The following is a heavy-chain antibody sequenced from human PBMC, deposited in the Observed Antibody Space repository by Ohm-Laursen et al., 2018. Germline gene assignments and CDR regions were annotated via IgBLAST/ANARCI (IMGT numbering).Heavy chain of an antibody. J-gene: IGHJ4*02. Sequence: SLRLSCAASGFTFDDYAMHWVRQAPGKGLEWVSGISWNSGSIGYADSVKGRFTISRDNAKNSLYLQMNSLRAEDTALYYCAKGSQLWLDYWGQGTLVTASS. V-gene: IGHV3-9*01. CDR2: ISWNSGSI. CDR1: GFTFDDYA. D-gene: IGHD5-18*01. CDR3: AKGSQLWLDY.